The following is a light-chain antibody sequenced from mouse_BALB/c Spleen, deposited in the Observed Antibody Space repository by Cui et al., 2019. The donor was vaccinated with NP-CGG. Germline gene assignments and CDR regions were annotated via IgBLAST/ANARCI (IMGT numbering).Light chain of an antibody. V-gene: IGLV1*01. CDR2: GTN. CDR1: TGAVTTSNY. Sequence: QAVVTQEPALTTSPGETVTLTCRSSTGAVTTSNYANWVQEKPDHLFTGLIGGTNNRAPGVPARFSGSLIGDKAALTITGAQTEDEAIYFCALWYSNHWVFGGGTKTDCP. CDR3: ALWYSNHWV. J-gene: IGLJ1*01.